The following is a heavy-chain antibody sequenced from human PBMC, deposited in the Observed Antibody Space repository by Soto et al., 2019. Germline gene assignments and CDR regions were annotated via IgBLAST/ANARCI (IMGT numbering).Heavy chain of an antibody. J-gene: IGHJ6*03. Sequence: EVRLVESGGGLVQPGGSLRLSCAASGFTFSSYSMNWVRQAPGKGLEWVSYISNSSSTIYYADSVKGRFTISRDNAKNSLYLQMNSLRAEDTAVYYCGTYGDYKNYYYYYMDVWGKGTTVTVSS. V-gene: IGHV3-48*01. CDR2: ISNSSSTI. CDR3: GTYGDYKNYYYYYMDV. D-gene: IGHD4-17*01. CDR1: GFTFSSYS.